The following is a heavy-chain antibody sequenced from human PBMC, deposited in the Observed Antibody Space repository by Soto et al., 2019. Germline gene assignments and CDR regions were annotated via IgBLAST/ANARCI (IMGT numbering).Heavy chain of an antibody. CDR1: GGSISSYY. V-gene: IGHV4-59*01. J-gene: IGHJ3*02. D-gene: IGHD2-21*01. CDR2: IYYSGST. Sequence: LSLTCTVSGGSISSYYWSWIRQPPGKGLEWIGYIYYSGSTNYNPSLKSRVTISVDTSKNQFSLKLSSVTAADTAVYYCARGPPRLGAFDIWGQGTMVTVSS. CDR3: ARGPPRLGAFDI.